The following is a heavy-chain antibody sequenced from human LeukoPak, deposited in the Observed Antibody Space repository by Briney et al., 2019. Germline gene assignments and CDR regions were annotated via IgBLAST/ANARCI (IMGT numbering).Heavy chain of an antibody. CDR3: ARASGWYLSY. Sequence: SCKASGYTFTGYYMHWVRQAPGKGLEWVAVIWYDGSNKYYADSVKGRFTISRDNSKNTLYLQMNSLRAEDTAVYYCARASGWYLSYWGQGTLVTVSS. V-gene: IGHV3-33*01. J-gene: IGHJ4*02. CDR1: GYTFTGYY. D-gene: IGHD6-19*01. CDR2: IWYDGSNK.